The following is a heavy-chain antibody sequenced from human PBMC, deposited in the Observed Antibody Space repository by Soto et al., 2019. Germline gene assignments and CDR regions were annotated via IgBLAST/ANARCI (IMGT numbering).Heavy chain of an antibody. CDR2: IYYSGST. CDR3: ARHFEGLLAVDY. CDR1: GGSISSSSYY. J-gene: IGHJ4*02. D-gene: IGHD2-8*02. V-gene: IGHV4-39*01. Sequence: QLQLQESGPGLVKPSETLSLTCTVSGGSISSSSYYWGWIRQPPGKGLEWIGSIYYSGSTYYNPSLRRRVTISVDTSKNRFSLKLSSVTAADTAVYYCARHFEGLLAVDYWGQGTLVTVSS.